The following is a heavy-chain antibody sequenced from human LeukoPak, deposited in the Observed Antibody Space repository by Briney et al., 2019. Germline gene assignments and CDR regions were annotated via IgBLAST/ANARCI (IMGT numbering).Heavy chain of an antibody. CDR3: ARHDLLSVRYFDWLSQGCFDY. Sequence: GGSLRLSCAASGFTFSSYSMNWVRQAPGKGLEWVSYISSSSSTIYYADSVKGRFTISRDNAKNSLYLQMNSLRAEDTAAYYCARHDLLSVRYFDWLSQGCFDYWGQGTLVTASS. D-gene: IGHD3-9*01. J-gene: IGHJ4*02. V-gene: IGHV3-48*04. CDR2: ISSSSSTI. CDR1: GFTFSSYS.